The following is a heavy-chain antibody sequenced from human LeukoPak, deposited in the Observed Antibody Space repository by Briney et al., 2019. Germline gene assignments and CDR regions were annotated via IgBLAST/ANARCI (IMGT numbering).Heavy chain of an antibody. CDR3: AKDQILGAPYYFDY. V-gene: IGHV3-9*01. J-gene: IGHJ4*02. CDR2: ISWNSGSI. D-gene: IGHD1-26*01. Sequence: GRSLRLSCAASGFTFDDYAMHWVRQAPGKGLEWVSGISWNSGSIGYADSVKGRFTISRDNAKNSLYLQMNSLRAEDTAVYYCAKDQILGAPYYFDYWGQGTLVTVSS. CDR1: GFTFDDYA.